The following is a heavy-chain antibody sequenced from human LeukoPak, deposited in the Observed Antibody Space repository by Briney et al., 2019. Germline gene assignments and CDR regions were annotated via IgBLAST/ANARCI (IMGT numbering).Heavy chain of an antibody. Sequence: GASVKVSCKASGYTFTSYYIHWVRQAPGQGLEWMGLINPSGGSTNYAQKFQGRVTMTRDTSTSTVYMELSSLRSEDTAVYYCAKGRGWEASYYYYYMDVWGKGTTVTISS. J-gene: IGHJ6*03. CDR3: AKGRGWEASYYYYYMDV. V-gene: IGHV1-46*01. CDR2: INPSGGST. CDR1: GYTFTSYY. D-gene: IGHD1-26*01.